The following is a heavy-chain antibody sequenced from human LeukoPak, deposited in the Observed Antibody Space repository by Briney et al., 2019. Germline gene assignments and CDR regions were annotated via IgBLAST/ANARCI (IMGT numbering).Heavy chain of an antibody. D-gene: IGHD6-13*01. CDR2: FNHSGST. Sequence: SETLSLTCAVYGGSFSGYYWSWIRQPPGKGLEWIGEFNHSGSTNYNPSLKSRVTISVDTSKNQFSLKLSSVTAADTAVYYCERESVSYSSSWYFDYWGQGTLVTVSS. J-gene: IGHJ4*02. V-gene: IGHV4-34*01. CDR1: GGSFSGYY. CDR3: ERESVSYSSSWYFDY.